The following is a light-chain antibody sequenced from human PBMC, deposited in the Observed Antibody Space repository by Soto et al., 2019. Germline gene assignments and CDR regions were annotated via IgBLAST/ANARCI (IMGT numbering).Light chain of an antibody. J-gene: IGKJ4*01. CDR3: QQYNSYPLT. CDR2: AAS. V-gene: IGKV1-17*01. CDR1: QSVNSD. Sequence: DIQMTQSPSSLSASVGDRVTITCRASQSVNSDLNWYQQKAGKAPKLLTYAASSLQSGVPSRFSGSGSGTDFTLNISSLQPEDFATYYCQQYNSYPLTFGGGTKVDMK.